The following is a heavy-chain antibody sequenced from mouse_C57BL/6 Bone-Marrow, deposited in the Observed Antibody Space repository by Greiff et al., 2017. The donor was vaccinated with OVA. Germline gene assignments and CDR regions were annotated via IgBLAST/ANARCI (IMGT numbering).Heavy chain of an antibody. Sequence: VQLQQPGAELVKPGASVKVSCKASGYTFTSYWMHWVKQRPGQGLEWIGRIHPSDSDTNYNQKFKGKATLTVDKSSSTAYMQLSSLTSEDSAVYYCAIGDYYGSSYDWYFDVWGTGTTDTVSS. CDR1: GYTFTSYW. V-gene: IGHV1-74*01. CDR2: IHPSDSDT. CDR3: AIGDYYGSSYDWYFDV. D-gene: IGHD1-1*01. J-gene: IGHJ1*03.